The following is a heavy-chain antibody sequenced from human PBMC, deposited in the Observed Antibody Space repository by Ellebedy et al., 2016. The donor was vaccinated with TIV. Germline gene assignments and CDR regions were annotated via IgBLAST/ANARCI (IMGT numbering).Heavy chain of an antibody. D-gene: IGHD5-12*01. CDR3: ARDIGYNCFDH. V-gene: IGHV3-7*01. CDR2: IKTDGSEK. Sequence: PGGSLRLSCAASGFTFSSYWMSWVRQAPGKGLEWVASIKTDGSEKYYVDSVKGRFTISRDNAKNSLYLQMSSLRAEETAVYYCARDIGYNCFDHWGQGTLVTVSS. CDR1: GFTFSSYW. J-gene: IGHJ5*02.